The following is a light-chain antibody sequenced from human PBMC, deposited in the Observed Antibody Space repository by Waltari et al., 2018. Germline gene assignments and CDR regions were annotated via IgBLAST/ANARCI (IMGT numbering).Light chain of an antibody. J-gene: IGLJ1*01. CDR1: SSDVGGYNY. V-gene: IGLV2-8*01. CDR2: EVT. Sequence: QSALTQPPSASGSPGQSVTISCTGTSSDVGGYNYVSSYQQHPGKPPKLLIYEVTKRPSGVPARFSGSRSGNTASLTVSGLQAEDEADYYCSSYGGSNTLWVFGTGTKVTVL. CDR3: SSYGGSNTLWV.